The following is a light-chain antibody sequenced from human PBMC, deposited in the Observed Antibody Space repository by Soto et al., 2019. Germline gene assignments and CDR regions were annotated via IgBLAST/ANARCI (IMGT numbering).Light chain of an antibody. CDR2: GSS. Sequence: EIVLTQSPGTLSLSPGERATLTCRASQSVSSRFLAWYQQKPGQAPRLLIYGSSSRATGIPDRFSGSGSGNYSTLTSSMLEPEEFAVYFCQQYGSPPSTFGQGTRLEIK. V-gene: IGKV3-20*01. CDR1: QSVSSRF. J-gene: IGKJ5*01. CDR3: QQYGSPPST.